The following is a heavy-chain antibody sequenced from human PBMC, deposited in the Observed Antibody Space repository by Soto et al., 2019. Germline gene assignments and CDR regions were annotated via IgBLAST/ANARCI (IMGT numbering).Heavy chain of an antibody. CDR3: ARQADYNILTGYFYYFDY. CDR1: GYSFTDYW. J-gene: IGHJ4*02. V-gene: IGHV5-51*01. D-gene: IGHD3-9*01. CDR2: IYPGDSDA. Sequence: GESLKIYCKGSGYSFTDYWIGWVRQMPGKGLEWMGIIYPGDSDARYSPSFQGQVTISVDTSINTAFLRWNSLTASDTAMYYCARQADYNILTGYFYYFDYWGQGSRVTVS.